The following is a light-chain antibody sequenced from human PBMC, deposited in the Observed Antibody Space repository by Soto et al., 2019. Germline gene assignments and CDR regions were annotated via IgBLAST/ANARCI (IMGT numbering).Light chain of an antibody. Sequence: EIVMTQSPATLSVSLGERVTLSCRASQSVGISVGWYQQKPGQPPTLFIYAASTRAAGVPVRFSGSGSGTEFTLTISSLLSEDFAVYYCHQYNKWPGTFGQGTKLEIK. J-gene: IGKJ2*02. V-gene: IGKV3-15*01. CDR2: AAS. CDR1: QSVGIS. CDR3: HQYNKWPGT.